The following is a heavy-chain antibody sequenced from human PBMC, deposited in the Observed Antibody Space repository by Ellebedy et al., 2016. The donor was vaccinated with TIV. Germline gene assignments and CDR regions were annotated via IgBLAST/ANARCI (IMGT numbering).Heavy chain of an antibody. CDR2: ISYDGSNK. Sequence: GESLKISCAASGFTFRSYGMHWVRQAPGKGLEWVALISYDGSNKYHGDSVKGRFTISRDNSKNTLYLQMSSLRAEDTAVYYCVRVGCSGTSCYYYGMDVWGQGTTVTVSS. CDR3: VRVGCSGTSCYYYGMDV. CDR1: GFTFRSYG. V-gene: IGHV3-30*03. J-gene: IGHJ6*02. D-gene: IGHD2-2*01.